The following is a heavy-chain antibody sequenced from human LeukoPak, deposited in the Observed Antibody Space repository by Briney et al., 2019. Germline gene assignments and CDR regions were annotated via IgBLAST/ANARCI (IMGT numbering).Heavy chain of an antibody. V-gene: IGHV3-30*04. CDR2: ISYDGSNK. D-gene: IGHD3-22*01. CDR1: GFTFSSYA. J-gene: IGHJ4*02. CDR3: ARDITMIVVVIPHFDY. Sequence: GGSLRLSCAASGFTFSSYAMHWVRQAPGKGLEWVAVISYDGSNKYYADSVKGRFTISRDNSKNTLYLQMNSLRAEDTAVYYCARDITMIVVVIPHFDYWGQGTLVTVSS.